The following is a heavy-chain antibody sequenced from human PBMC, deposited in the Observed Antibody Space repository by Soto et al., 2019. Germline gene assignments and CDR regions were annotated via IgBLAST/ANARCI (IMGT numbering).Heavy chain of an antibody. CDR2: IKEDGSEK. D-gene: IGHD2-2*03. Sequence: GGSLRLSCAASGFTFSSYWMAWVRLAPGKGLEWVANIKEDGSEKHYVDSVRGRFTISRDNAKNSLYLQMNSLGTEDTTIYYCARDRWIFDYWGRGTLVTVSS. CDR1: GFTFSSYW. CDR3: ARDRWIFDY. V-gene: IGHV3-7*05. J-gene: IGHJ4*02.